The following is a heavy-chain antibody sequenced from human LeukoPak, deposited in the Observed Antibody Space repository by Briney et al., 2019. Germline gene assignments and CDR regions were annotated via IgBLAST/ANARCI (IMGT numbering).Heavy chain of an antibody. CDR2: INSDGSST. V-gene: IGHV3-74*01. Sequence: GGSLRLSCAASGFTFSSYWMHWIRQAPGKGLVWVSRINSDGSSTSYADSVKGRFTISRDNAKNTLYLQMNSLSAEDTAVYYCARDSGDGYNGELLHWGQGTLVTVSS. J-gene: IGHJ4*02. D-gene: IGHD5-24*01. CDR3: ARDSGDGYNGELLH. CDR1: GFTFSSYW.